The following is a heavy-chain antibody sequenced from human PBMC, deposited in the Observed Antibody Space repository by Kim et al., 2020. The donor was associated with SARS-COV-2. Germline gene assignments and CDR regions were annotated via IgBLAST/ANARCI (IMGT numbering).Heavy chain of an antibody. Sequence: YADSVKGRFTSARDNSKMSVYLQMSSLGDEDTAVYYCARDGGFGESQVRYWGQGILVTVSS. CDR3: ARDGGFGESQVRY. D-gene: IGHD3-10*01. V-gene: IGHV3-33*01. J-gene: IGHJ4*02.